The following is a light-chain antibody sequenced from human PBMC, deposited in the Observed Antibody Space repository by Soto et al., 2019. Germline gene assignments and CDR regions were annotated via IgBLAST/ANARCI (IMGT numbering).Light chain of an antibody. CDR1: QDISNY. Sequence: DIQMTQSPSSLSASQGDRVTITCQASQDISNYLNWYQQKPGKAPKLLIDDASNLETGVPSRFSGSGSGTDFTFTIISLQPEDITTYCCQEYDNLPITYDHGTRLEIK. CDR3: QEYDNLPIT. V-gene: IGKV1-33*01. CDR2: DAS. J-gene: IGKJ5*01.